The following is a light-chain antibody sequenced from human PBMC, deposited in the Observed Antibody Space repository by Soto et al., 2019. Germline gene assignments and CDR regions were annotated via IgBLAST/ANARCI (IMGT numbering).Light chain of an antibody. J-gene: IGKJ3*01. V-gene: IGKV3-11*01. CDR3: QQRSHWPFT. CDR1: QSVSSY. CDR2: DAS. Sequence: EIVLTQSPATLSLSPGERATLSCRASQSVSSYLAWYQQTPGQAPRLLIYDASNRATGIPARFSGRWSGTDFPLTISSLEPEDFAVYYCQQRSHWPFTFGPGTKVDI.